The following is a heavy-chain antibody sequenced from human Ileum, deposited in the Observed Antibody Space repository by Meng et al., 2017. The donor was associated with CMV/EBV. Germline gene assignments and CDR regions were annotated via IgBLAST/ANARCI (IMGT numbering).Heavy chain of an antibody. CDR3: GRGNRSFDP. V-gene: IGHV1-2*02. CDR2: INPNTGDT. J-gene: IGHJ5*02. Sequence: VKVSCKASGYIFIDYYIHWVRQAPGQGLEWMGWINPNTGDTNCVQKFQDRVTMTRDTSVTTAYMELNRLTSDDTAVYYCGRGNRSFDPWGRGTLVTVSS. D-gene: IGHD1-14*01. CDR1: GYIFIDYY.